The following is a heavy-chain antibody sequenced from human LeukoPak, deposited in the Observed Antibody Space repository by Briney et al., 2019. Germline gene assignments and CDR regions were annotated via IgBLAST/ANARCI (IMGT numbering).Heavy chain of an antibody. D-gene: IGHD6-13*01. V-gene: IGHV3-33*01. Sequence: SGGSLRLSCAASGFTFSSYGMHWVRQAPGKGLEWVAVIWYDGSNKYYADSVKGRFTISRDNSKNTLYLQMNSLRAEDTAVYYCARDIAAGGGDYYGMDVWGQGTTVTVSS. CDR2: IWYDGSNK. J-gene: IGHJ6*02. CDR1: GFTFSSYG. CDR3: ARDIAAGGGDYYGMDV.